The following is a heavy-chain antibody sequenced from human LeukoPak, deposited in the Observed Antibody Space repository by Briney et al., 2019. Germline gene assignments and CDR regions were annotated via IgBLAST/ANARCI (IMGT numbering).Heavy chain of an antibody. J-gene: IGHJ6*02. Sequence: GASVKVSCKASGYTFTSYYMHWVRQAPGQGLEWMGIINPSGGSTSYAQKFQGRVTMTRDTSTSTVYMELSSLRSEDTAVYYCARGAINYSSGWFNYYYGMDVWGQGTTVTVSS. CDR1: GYTFTSYY. CDR3: ARGAINYSSGWFNYYYGMDV. V-gene: IGHV1-46*01. CDR2: INPSGGST. D-gene: IGHD6-19*01.